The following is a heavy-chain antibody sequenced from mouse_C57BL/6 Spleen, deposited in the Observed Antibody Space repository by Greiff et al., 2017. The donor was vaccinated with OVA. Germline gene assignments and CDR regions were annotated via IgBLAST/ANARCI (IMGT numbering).Heavy chain of an antibody. CDR3: VSRLVFAY. D-gene: IGHD2-2*01. J-gene: IGHJ3*01. Sequence: EVKLMESGGGLVQPKGSLKLSCAASGFSFNTYAMNWVRQAPGKGLEWVARIRSKSNNYATYSADSVKDRFTISRDDSESMLYLQMNNLKTEDTAMYYCVSRLVFAYWGQGTLVTVSA. CDR1: GFSFNTYA. CDR2: IRSKSNNYAT. V-gene: IGHV10-1*01.